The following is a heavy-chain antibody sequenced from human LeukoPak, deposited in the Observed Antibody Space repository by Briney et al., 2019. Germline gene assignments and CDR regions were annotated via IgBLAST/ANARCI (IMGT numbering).Heavy chain of an antibody. CDR3: ARGANWGSPDY. CDR1: GGSISSDY. D-gene: IGHD7-27*01. Sequence: SETLTLTCTVSGGSISSDYWSWIRQSPGKGLEWIGYIYYSGTTSYNPSLKSRVTISLDTSKNQFSLKLSSVTAADTAVYYCARGANWGSPDYWGQGTLVTVSS. J-gene: IGHJ4*02. CDR2: IYYSGTT. V-gene: IGHV4-59*01.